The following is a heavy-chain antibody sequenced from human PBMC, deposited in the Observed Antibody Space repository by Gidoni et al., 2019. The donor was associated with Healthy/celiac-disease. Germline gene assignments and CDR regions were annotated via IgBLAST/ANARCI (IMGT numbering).Heavy chain of an antibody. CDR1: GFTFSSYW. Sequence: EVQLVESGGGLVQPGGSLRLSCAASGFTFSSYWMHGVRQAPGKGLVWVSRINSDGSSTSYADSVKGRFTISRDNAKNTLYLQMNSLRAEDTAVYYCARDLVDQIWGPYYYYGMDVWGQGTTVTVSS. J-gene: IGHJ6*02. D-gene: IGHD5-12*01. V-gene: IGHV3-74*01. CDR3: ARDLVDQIWGPYYYYGMDV. CDR2: INSDGSST.